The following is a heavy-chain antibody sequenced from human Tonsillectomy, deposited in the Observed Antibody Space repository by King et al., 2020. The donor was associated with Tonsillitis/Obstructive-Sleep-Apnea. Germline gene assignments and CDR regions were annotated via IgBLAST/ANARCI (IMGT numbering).Heavy chain of an antibody. D-gene: IGHD1-7*01. Sequence: VQLVESGGGVVQPGRSLRLSCAASGFTFGSYGMHWVRQAPGKGLEWVAIISYHGDNGYYADSVKGRFTISRDNSKNTLYLQMNNLRTEDTAVYYCAKSMTGPTDYYYMDVWGKGTTVTVSS. CDR1: GFTFGSYG. CDR3: AKSMTGPTDYYYMDV. CDR2: ISYHGDNG. J-gene: IGHJ6*03. V-gene: IGHV3-30*18.